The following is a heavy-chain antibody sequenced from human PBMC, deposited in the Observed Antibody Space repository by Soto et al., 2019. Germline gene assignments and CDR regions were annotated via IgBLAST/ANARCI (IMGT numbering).Heavy chain of an antibody. CDR3: AGRDCSGDTCYILDY. CDR1: GVTFTDYA. CDR2: ISVSGGTT. Sequence: PGGSLRLSCVTSGVTFTDYAMSWVRQAPGKGLEWVSAISVSGGTTYYADSVKGRFSVSRDDSKSTLYLQLNSLRAEDTAVYYCAGRDCSGDTCYILDYWGRGTLVTVSS. V-gene: IGHV3-23*01. J-gene: IGHJ4*02. D-gene: IGHD2-15*01.